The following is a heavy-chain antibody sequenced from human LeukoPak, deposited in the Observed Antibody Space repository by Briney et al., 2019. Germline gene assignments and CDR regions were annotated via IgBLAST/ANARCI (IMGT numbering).Heavy chain of an antibody. CDR3: AREGYCSSTSCPGGANWFDP. J-gene: IGHJ5*02. V-gene: IGHV4-38-2*02. Sequence: TSETLSLTCAVSGYSISSGYYWGWIRQPPGKGLEWIGSIYHSGSTYYNPSLKSRVTISVDTSKNQFSLKLSSVTAADTAVYYCAREGYCSSTSCPGGANWFDPWGQGTLVTVSS. D-gene: IGHD2-2*01. CDR2: IYHSGST. CDR1: GYSISSGYY.